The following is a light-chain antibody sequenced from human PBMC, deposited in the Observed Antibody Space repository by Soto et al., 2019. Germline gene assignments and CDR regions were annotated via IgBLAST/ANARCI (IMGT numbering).Light chain of an antibody. CDR3: HKYDNTPQN. J-gene: IGKJ2*01. CDR2: DAS. Sequence: FVFTQSPGTLSLSPGERATLSCRASQTVRNNYLAWYQQKPGQAPRLLIYDASSRATGIPDRFSGGASGTDFSLTISRLEPEDFAVYYCHKYDNTPQNFGQGTKVDIK. CDR1: QTVRNNY. V-gene: IGKV3-20*01.